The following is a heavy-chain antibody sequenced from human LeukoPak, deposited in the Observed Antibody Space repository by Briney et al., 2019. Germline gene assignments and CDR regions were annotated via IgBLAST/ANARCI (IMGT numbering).Heavy chain of an antibody. J-gene: IGHJ4*02. CDR3: ARGGSLFDY. Sequence: PSETLSLTCTVSGGSISSSNWWSWVRQPPGKGLEWIGEIYHSGRTNYNPSLKSRVTIPVDTSKNQFSLKLSSVTAADTAVYYCARGGSLFDYWGQGTLVTVSS. CDR2: IYHSGRT. D-gene: IGHD2-15*01. V-gene: IGHV4-4*02. CDR1: GGSISSSNW.